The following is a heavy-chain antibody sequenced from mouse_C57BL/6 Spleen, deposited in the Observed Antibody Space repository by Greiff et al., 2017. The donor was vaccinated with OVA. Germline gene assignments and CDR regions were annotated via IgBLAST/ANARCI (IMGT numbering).Heavy chain of an antibody. CDR3: ARGARGYDFDV. CDR1: GYTFTSYW. D-gene: IGHD2-2*01. V-gene: IGHV1-52*01. J-gene: IGHJ1*03. Sequence: QVQLQQPGAELVRPGSSVKLSCKASGYTFTSYWMHWVKQRPIQGLEWIGNIDPSDSETHYNQKFKDKATLTVDKSSSTAYMQLSSLTSEDSAVYDCARGARGYDFDVWGTGTTVTISS. CDR2: IDPSDSET.